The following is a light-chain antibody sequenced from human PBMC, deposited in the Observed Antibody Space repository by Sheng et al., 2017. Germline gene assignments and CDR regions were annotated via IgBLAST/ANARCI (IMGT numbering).Light chain of an antibody. J-gene: IGKJ2*01. Sequence: DIQMTQSPSSLSASVGDRVTITCQANQDINTYLNWFQQKPGKAPKLLIYDTSNLETGVPSRFSGSRSGTDFTLTISSLQPEDIATYYCQQYGYPLYTFGQGTKLEIK. V-gene: IGKV1-33*01. CDR3: QQYGYPLYT. CDR2: DTS. CDR1: QDINTY.